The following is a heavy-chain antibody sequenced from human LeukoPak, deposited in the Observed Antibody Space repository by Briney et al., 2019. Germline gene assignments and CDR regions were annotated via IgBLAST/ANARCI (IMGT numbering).Heavy chain of an antibody. CDR2: ISSSSSYI. D-gene: IGHD6-19*01. CDR1: GSIFSSYS. Sequence: GGSLRLSCAASGSIFSSYSMNWVRQAPGKGLEWVSSISSSSSYIYYVDSVKGRFTISRDNAKNSLYLQMNSLRAEDTAVYYCARDGRGWSFDYWGQGILVTVSS. CDR3: ARDGRGWSFDY. J-gene: IGHJ4*02. V-gene: IGHV3-21*01.